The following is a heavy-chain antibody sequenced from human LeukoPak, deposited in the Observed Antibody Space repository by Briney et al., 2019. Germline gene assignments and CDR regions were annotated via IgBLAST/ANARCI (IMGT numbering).Heavy chain of an antibody. V-gene: IGHV4-59*01. CDR3: ARIPGYSYGSYFDY. CDR1: GGSISSYY. J-gene: IGHJ4*02. D-gene: IGHD5-18*01. Sequence: PSETLSLTCTVSGGSISSYYWSWIRQPPGKGLEWIGYIYYSGSTNYNPSLKSRVTISVDTSKNQFSLKLSSVTAADTAVYYCARIPGYSYGSYFDYWGQGTLVTVSS. CDR2: IYYSGST.